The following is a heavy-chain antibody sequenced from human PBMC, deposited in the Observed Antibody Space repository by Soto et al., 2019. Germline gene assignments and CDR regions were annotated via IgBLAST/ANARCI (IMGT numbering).Heavy chain of an antibody. J-gene: IGHJ4*02. Sequence: QVQLQESGPGLVKPSGTLSLTCAVSGGSITNTDWWTWVRQPPGMGLEWVGDISLSGNTNYNPSLQGRAALSLDKSRNLFSLILSSVTAADTAVYYCAARGSSGPFGGQGTLVTVSS. CDR3: AARGSSGPF. V-gene: IGHV4-4*02. D-gene: IGHD3-22*01. CDR1: GGSITNTDW. CDR2: ISLSGNT.